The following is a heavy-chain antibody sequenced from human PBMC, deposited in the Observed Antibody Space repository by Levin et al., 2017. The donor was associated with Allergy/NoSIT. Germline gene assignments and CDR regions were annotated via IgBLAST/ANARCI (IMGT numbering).Heavy chain of an antibody. J-gene: IGHJ5*02. CDR2: IIPILGIA. CDR1: GGTFSSYT. Sequence: KISCKASGGTFSSYTISWVRQAPGQGLEWMGRIIPILGIANYAQKFQGRVTITADKSTSTAYMELSSLRSEDTAVYYCARVLRVPPSRIENWFDPWGQGTLVTVSS. D-gene: IGHD3-3*01. CDR3: ARVLRVPPSRIENWFDP. V-gene: IGHV1-69*02.